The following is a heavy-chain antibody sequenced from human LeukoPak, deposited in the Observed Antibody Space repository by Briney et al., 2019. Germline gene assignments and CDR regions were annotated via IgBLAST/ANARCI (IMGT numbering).Heavy chain of an antibody. CDR1: GFSFSSYE. V-gene: IGHV3-48*03. CDR3: ARPHYGFYSY. Sequence: GGSLRLSCAASGFSFSSYEMNWVRQAPGKGLEWLSFISSSGSARYYAVSVNGRFTIDRDNAKNSLFLQTNSLRAEDTAVYYCARPHYGFYSYWGQGTLVTVSS. CDR2: ISSSGSAR. D-gene: IGHD4-17*01. J-gene: IGHJ4*02.